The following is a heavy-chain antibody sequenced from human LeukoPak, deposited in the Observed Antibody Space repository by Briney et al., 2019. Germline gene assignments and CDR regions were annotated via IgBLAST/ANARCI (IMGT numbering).Heavy chain of an antibody. D-gene: IGHD3-22*01. Sequence: PSETLSLTCTVSGGSISSYYWSWIRQPAGKGLEWIGRIYTSGSTNYNPSLKSRVTMSVDTSKNQFSLKLSSVTAADTAVYYCARDLPFYYDSSGYYWRFDYWGQGTLVTVSS. J-gene: IGHJ4*02. CDR3: ARDLPFYYDSSGYYWRFDY. CDR2: IYTSGST. V-gene: IGHV4-4*07. CDR1: GGSISSYY.